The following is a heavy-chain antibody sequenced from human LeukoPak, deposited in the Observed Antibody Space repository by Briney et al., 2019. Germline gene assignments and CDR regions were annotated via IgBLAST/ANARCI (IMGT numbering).Heavy chain of an antibody. CDR3: ARARGIAAAGSFDY. D-gene: IGHD6-13*01. V-gene: IGHV1-18*01. CDR1: GYTFTSYG. J-gene: IGHJ4*02. Sequence: ASVKVSCKASGYTFTSYGISWVRQAPGQGLEWMGWISVYNGNTNYAQKLQGRVTMTTDTSTSTAYMELRSLRSDDTAVYYCARARGIAAAGSFDYWGQGTLVTVSS. CDR2: ISVYNGNT.